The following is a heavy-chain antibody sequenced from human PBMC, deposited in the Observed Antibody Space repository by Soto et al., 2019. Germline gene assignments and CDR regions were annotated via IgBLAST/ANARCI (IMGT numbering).Heavy chain of an antibody. Sequence: PGGSLRLSCASSGFTFRNYGMHWVRHAPGKGLEWVAVISYDGSDKYYADSVKGRLSVSRDNPKNTLYLQMNSLRAEDTAGYYCTKVTGYCSSSSCRRDFYYYYGMDVWGQGTTVTVSS. CDR3: TKVTGYCSSSSCRRDFYYYYGMDV. J-gene: IGHJ6*02. CDR1: GFTFRNYG. V-gene: IGHV3-30*18. CDR2: ISYDGSDK. D-gene: IGHD2-2*01.